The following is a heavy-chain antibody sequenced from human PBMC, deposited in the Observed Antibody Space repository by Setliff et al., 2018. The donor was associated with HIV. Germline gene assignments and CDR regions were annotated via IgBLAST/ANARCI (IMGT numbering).Heavy chain of an antibody. CDR2: IYTSGSTSGST. D-gene: IGHD1-26*01. Sequence: ASETLSLTCTVSGGSISRGDYYWNWIRQPAGKGLEWIGHIYTSGSTSGSTNYNPSLKSRVTISVDTSKNQISLKLGSVTAADTAVYYCARRMSSGSYYDYWGQGTLVTVSS. CDR1: GGSISRGDYY. J-gene: IGHJ4*02. CDR3: ARRMSSGSYYDY. V-gene: IGHV4-61*09.